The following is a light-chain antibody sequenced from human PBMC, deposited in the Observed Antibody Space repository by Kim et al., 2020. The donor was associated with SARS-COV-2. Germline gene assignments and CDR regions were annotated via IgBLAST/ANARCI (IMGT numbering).Light chain of an antibody. Sequence: IQMTQSPSSLSASIGDRVTITCRTSQNIRTYLNWYQQRPGKAPKLLIYASSSLQSEVPSRFSGSGSGADFTLTIAGLQADDFATYHCQQTYSNPPTFGGGTKVEI. CDR3: QQTYSNPPT. J-gene: IGKJ4*01. CDR1: QNIRTY. CDR2: ASS. V-gene: IGKV1-39*01.